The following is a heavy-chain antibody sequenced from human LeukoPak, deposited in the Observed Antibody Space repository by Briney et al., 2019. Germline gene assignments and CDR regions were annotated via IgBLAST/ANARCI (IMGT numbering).Heavy chain of an antibody. J-gene: IGHJ4*02. D-gene: IGHD6-6*01. Sequence: ASVKVSCKASGYTFTSYDINWVRQATGQGLEWMGWMNPNSGNTGYAQKFQGRVTITRNTSISTAYMELSSLRSEDTAVYYCARDYVLKQLVSGSTFDYWGQGTLVTVSS. CDR2: MNPNSGNT. V-gene: IGHV1-8*03. CDR1: GYTFTSYD. CDR3: ARDYVLKQLVSGSTFDY.